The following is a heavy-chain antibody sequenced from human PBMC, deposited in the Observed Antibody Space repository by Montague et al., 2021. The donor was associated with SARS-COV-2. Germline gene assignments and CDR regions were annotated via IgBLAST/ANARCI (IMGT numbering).Heavy chain of an antibody. D-gene: IGHD6-13*01. J-gene: IGHJ4*02. V-gene: IGHV4-39*01. CDR3: ASSSYSSRWYYFDY. CDR2: IYYSGST. Sequence: SETLSLTCTVSGVSPSSSSFYWGWIRQPPGKGLEWIGSIYYSGSTYYNPSLKSRVSISVDTSKKQLSLRLSSVTAADTAVYYCASSSYSSRWYYFDYWGQGTLVAVSS. CDR1: GVSPSSSSFY.